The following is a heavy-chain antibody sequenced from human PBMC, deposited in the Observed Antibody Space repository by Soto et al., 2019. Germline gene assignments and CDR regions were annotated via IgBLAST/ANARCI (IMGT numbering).Heavy chain of an antibody. CDR2: IYYSGST. CDR3: ARLQSFLVSPDDYYYYYYMDV. D-gene: IGHD3-16*02. J-gene: IGHJ6*03. CDR1: GGSISSYY. V-gene: IGHV4-59*08. Sequence: SETLSLTCTVSGGSISSYYWSWIRQPPGKGLEWIGYIYYSGSTNYNPSLKSRVTISVDTSKNQFSLKLSSVTAAYTAVYYCARLQSFLVSPDDYYYYYYMDVWGKGTTVTVSS.